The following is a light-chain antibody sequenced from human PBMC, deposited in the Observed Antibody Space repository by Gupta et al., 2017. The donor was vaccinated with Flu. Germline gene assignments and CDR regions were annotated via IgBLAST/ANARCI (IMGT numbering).Light chain of an antibody. Sequence: SYVLPQPPSVSVAPGQTARILCGRNNLGSNSVHWYQQKPGQAPILVIYDDSDRPSGIPERFSGANSRSAATLTISRVEAGEEADYYGQVWDPKNDYVFGTGTKVTVL. CDR1: NLGSNS. CDR3: QVWDPKNDYV. CDR2: DDS. V-gene: IGLV3-21*02. J-gene: IGLJ1*01.